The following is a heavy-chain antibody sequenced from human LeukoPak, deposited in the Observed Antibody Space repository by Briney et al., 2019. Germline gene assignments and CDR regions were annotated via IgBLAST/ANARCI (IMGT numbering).Heavy chain of an antibody. CDR2: IYCSGST. D-gene: IGHD1-26*01. J-gene: IGHJ4*02. V-gene: IGHV4-59*01. CDR3: VRYRGSSYLFDY. Sequence: SETLSLTCTVSGGSINNYYWSWIRQPPGKGLEWIGYIYCSGSTNYNPSLKSRVTISLDTSKNQFSLRLSSVTAADTAVYYCVRYRGSSYLFDYWGQGTLDTVSS. CDR1: GGSINNYY.